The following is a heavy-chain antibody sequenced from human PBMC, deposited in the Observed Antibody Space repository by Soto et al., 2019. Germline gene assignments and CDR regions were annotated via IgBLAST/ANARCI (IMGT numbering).Heavy chain of an antibody. V-gene: IGHV3-66*01. CDR2: IYSGGST. CDR3: ARESSRWLQPHFDY. D-gene: IGHD5-12*01. Sequence: GGSLRLSCAASGFTVSSNYMSWVRQAPGKGLEWVSVIYSGGSTYYADSVKGRFTISRDNSKNTLYLQMNSLRAEDTAVYYCARESSRWLQPHFDYWGQGTLVTVSS. J-gene: IGHJ4*02. CDR1: GFTVSSNY.